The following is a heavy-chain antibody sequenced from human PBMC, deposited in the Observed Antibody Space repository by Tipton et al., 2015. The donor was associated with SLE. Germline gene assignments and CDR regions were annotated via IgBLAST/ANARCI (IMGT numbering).Heavy chain of an antibody. J-gene: IGHJ4*02. V-gene: IGHV4-59*01. CDR3: ARENRTAAGYYFDY. D-gene: IGHD6-13*01. CDR1: GGSISSYY. CDR2: IYYSGST. Sequence: TLSLTCTVSGGSISSYYWSWIRQPPGKGLEWIGYIYYSGSTNYNPSLKSRVTISVDTSKNQFSLKLSSVTVADTAVYYCARENRTAAGYYFDYWGQGTLVTVSS.